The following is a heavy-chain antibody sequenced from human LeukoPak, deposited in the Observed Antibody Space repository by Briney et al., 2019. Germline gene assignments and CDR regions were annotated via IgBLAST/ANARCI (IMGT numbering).Heavy chain of an antibody. CDR2: IYHSGST. CDR1: GYSISSGYY. V-gene: IGHV4-38-2*01. J-gene: IGHJ4*02. CDR3: AIGPGYSSGWYLY. Sequence: PSETLSLTCAVSGYSISSGYYWGWIRQPPGEGPEWIGSIYHSGSTYYNPSLKSRVTISVDTSKNQFSLKLSSVTATDTAVYYCAIGPGYSSGWYLYWGQGTLVTVSS. D-gene: IGHD6-19*01.